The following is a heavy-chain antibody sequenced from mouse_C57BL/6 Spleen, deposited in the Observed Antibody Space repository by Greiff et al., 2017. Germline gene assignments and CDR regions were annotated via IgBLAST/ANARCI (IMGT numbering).Heavy chain of an antibody. V-gene: IGHV1-82*01. D-gene: IGHD2-1*01. CDR1: GYAFSSSW. Sequence: QVQLKESGPELVKPGASVKISCTASGYAFSSSWMNWVKQRPGKGLEWIGRIYPGDGDTNYNGKFKGKATLTADKSSSTAYMQLSSLTSEDSAVYFCARYGNYSAMDYWGQGTSGTVSS. CDR2: IYPGDGDT. CDR3: ARYGNYSAMDY. J-gene: IGHJ4*01.